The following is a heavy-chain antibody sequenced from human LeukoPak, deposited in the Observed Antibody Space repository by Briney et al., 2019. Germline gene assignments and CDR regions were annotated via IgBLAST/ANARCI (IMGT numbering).Heavy chain of an antibody. CDR3: SIYDNKGQQVVPFEY. J-gene: IGHJ4*02. CDR2: IYYSGVT. CDR1: GGSISSRGYF. V-gene: IGHV4-31*03. Sequence: SETLSLTCTVSGGSISSRGYFWSWIRQHPGKGLEWIGYIYYSGVTYYNPSLKGRVTISLDTSERQFSLKISSVTAADTAVYYGSIYDNKGQQVVPFEYWGQGTLVTVSS. D-gene: IGHD6-13*01.